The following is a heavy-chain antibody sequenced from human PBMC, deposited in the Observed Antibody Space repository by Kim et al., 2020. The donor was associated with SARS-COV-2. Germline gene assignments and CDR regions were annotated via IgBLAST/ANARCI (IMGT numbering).Heavy chain of an antibody. V-gene: IGHV1-3*01. Sequence: ASVKVSCKASGYTFTSYAMHWVRQAPGQRLEWMGWINAGNGNTKYSQKFQGRVTITRYTSASTAYMELSSLRSEDTAVYYCARDDSSGYYHDAFDIWGQGTMVTVSS. D-gene: IGHD3-22*01. CDR3: ARDDSSGYYHDAFDI. CDR1: GYTFTSYA. CDR2: INAGNGNT. J-gene: IGHJ3*02.